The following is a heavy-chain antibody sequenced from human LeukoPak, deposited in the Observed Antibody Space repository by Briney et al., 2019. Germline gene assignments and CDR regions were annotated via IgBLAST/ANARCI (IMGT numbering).Heavy chain of an antibody. CDR2: ISSSSGTI. CDR3: ARSRGSGSYHPFDY. CDR1: GFTFGSNS. Sequence: GGSLRLSCAASGFTFGSNSMNWVRQAPGKGLEWVSYISSSSGTIYYADSVKGRFTISRDNAKNSQYLQMNSLRAEDTAVYYCARSRGSGSYHPFDYWGQGALVTVSS. J-gene: IGHJ4*02. V-gene: IGHV3-48*01. D-gene: IGHD3-10*01.